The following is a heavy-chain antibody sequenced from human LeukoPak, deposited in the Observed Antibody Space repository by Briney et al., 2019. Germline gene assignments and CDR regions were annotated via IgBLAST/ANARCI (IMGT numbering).Heavy chain of an antibody. Sequence: SETLSLTCTVSGGSISSYYWSWIRQPAGKGLEWIGRIYTSGSTNYNPSLKSRVTMSVDTSKNQFSLKLSSVTAADTAVYYCASTPSYYYDSSGYYGAFDYWGQGTLVTVSS. J-gene: IGHJ4*02. V-gene: IGHV4-4*07. CDR2: IYTSGST. D-gene: IGHD3-22*01. CDR1: GGSISSYY. CDR3: ASTPSYYYDSSGYYGAFDY.